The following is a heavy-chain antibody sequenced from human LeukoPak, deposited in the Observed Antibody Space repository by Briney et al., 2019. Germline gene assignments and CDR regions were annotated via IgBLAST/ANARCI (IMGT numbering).Heavy chain of an antibody. V-gene: IGHV1-69*06. D-gene: IGHD3-10*01. J-gene: IGHJ4*02. CDR2: IIPIFGTA. CDR1: GGTFSSYA. Sequence: SVKVSCKASGGTFSSYAISWVRQAPGQGLEWMGGIIPIFGTANYAQKFQGRVTITADKSTSTAYMELSSLRSEDTAVYYCASPQGFGSGSYYNDWGQGTLVTVSS. CDR3: ASPQGFGSGSYYND.